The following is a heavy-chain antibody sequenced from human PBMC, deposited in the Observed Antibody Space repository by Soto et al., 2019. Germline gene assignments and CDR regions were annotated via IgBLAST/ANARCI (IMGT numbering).Heavy chain of an antibody. V-gene: IGHV3-23*01. D-gene: IGHD6-19*01. J-gene: IGHJ3*02. CDR3: ASDSLYSSGWYNIAFDI. CDR2: ISGSGGST. Sequence: SLRLSCAASGFTFSSYAMSWVRQAPGKGLEWVSAISGSGGSTYYADSVKGRFTISRDNSKNTLYLQMNSLRAEDTAVYYCASDSLYSSGWYNIAFDIWGQGTMVTVSS. CDR1: GFTFSSYA.